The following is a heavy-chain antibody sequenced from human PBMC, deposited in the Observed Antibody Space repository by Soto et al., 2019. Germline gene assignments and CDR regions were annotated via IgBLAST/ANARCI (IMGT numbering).Heavy chain of an antibody. V-gene: IGHV3-43D*03. CDR2: ISWDGGST. Sequence: GGSLRLSCAASGFTFDDYAMHWVRQAPGKGLEWVSLISWDGGSTYYADSVKVRFTISRDNSKNSLYLQMNSLRAEDTALYYCAKVAYSSSWYCFDYWGQGTLVTVSS. CDR3: AKVAYSSSWYCFDY. J-gene: IGHJ4*02. CDR1: GFTFDDYA. D-gene: IGHD6-13*01.